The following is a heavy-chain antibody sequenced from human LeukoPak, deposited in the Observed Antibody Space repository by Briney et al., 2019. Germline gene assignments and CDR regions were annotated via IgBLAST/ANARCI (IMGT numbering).Heavy chain of an antibody. CDR1: GGSISSSAYY. CDR3: ARTIAYSSGWYRSDDAFDI. J-gene: IGHJ3*02. CDR2: IYYSGST. Sequence: SETLSLTCTVSGGSISSSAYYWSWIRQPPGKGLEWIGYIYYSGSTNYNPSLKSRVTISVDTSKNQFSLKLSSVTAADTAVYYCARTIAYSSGWYRSDDAFDIWGQGTMVTVSS. D-gene: IGHD6-19*01. V-gene: IGHV4-61*08.